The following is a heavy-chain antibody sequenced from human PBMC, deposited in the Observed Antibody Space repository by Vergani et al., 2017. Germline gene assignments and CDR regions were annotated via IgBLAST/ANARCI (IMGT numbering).Heavy chain of an antibody. J-gene: IGHJ4*02. CDR2: IKSKTDGGTT. CDR1: GFTFSNAW. V-gene: IGHV3-15*01. Sequence: EVQLVESGGGLVKPGGSLRLSCAASGFTFSNAWMSWVRQAPGKGLEWVGRIKSKTDGGTTDYAAPVKGRFTISRDDSKNTLYLQMNSLKTEDTAVYYCTTGPYDSSGYYDYWGQGTLVTVSS. D-gene: IGHD3-22*01. CDR3: TTGPYDSSGYYDY.